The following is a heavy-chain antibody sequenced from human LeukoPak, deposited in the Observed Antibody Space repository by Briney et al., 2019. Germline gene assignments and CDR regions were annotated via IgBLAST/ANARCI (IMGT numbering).Heavy chain of an antibody. CDR3: ARDRDCGDGGCYPHFDY. CDR2: IRLDGSDK. CDR1: GFTFSSNW. V-gene: IGHV3-7*01. J-gene: IGHJ4*02. Sequence: GGSLRLSCAASGFTFSSNWMSWVRQAPGKGLQWVANIRLDGSDKYYMDSVKGRFTISRDNAKNSLSLQMNSLGVEDTAVYYCARDRDCGDGGCYPHFDYWGQGVRVTVSS. D-gene: IGHD2-15*01.